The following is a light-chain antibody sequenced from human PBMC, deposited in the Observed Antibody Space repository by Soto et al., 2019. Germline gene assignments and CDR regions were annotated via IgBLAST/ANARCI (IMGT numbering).Light chain of an antibody. V-gene: IGKV1-9*01. CDR1: QGINSH. CDR2: VAS. J-gene: IGKJ4*01. Sequence: MQLTQSPASLSATVGDRGTITCRASQGINSHLAWYQQKPGKAPKLLIYVASTLQSGVPSRFSGSGSGTDFTLTISSLQPDDFAAYYCQQVHSWPLTFGGGAKVDIK. CDR3: QQVHSWPLT.